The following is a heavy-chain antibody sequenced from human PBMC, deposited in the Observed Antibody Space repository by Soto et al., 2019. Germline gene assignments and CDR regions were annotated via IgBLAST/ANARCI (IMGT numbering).Heavy chain of an antibody. CDR1: GGSFSGYY. V-gene: IGHV4-34*01. J-gene: IGHJ5*02. CDR2: INHSGST. Sequence: PSQSLSLTCAVYGGSFSGYYWSWIRQPPWKGLEWIGEINHSGSTNYNPSLKSRVTISVDTSKNQFSLKLSSVTAADTAVYYCARKGNIAVAGTRWFDPWGQGTLVTVS. D-gene: IGHD6-19*01. CDR3: ARKGNIAVAGTRWFDP.